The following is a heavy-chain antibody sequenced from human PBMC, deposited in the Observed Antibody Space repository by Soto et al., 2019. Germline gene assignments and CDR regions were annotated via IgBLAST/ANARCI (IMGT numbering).Heavy chain of an antibody. CDR3: ARVSVVGQYAIGYYAMDV. V-gene: IGHV3-48*03. CDR1: AFTLNEFE. D-gene: IGHD2-15*01. Sequence: PGGSLRLSCAASAFTLNEFEMNWIRQAPGKGLEWLSYISSSGTTIYYADSVKGRFTISRDDAKNSLYLQMNSLRAEDTAVYYCARVSVVGQYAIGYYAMDVWGPGTTLTVSS. J-gene: IGHJ6*02. CDR2: ISSSGTTI.